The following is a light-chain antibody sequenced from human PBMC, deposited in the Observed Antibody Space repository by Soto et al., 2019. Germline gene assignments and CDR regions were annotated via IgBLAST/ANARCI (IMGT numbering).Light chain of an antibody. Sequence: AIQLTQSPSSLSASVGDRVTITCRASQGIRSALAWYQQKPGKAPKLLIYEASSLESGVPSRFSGSGSGTDFTLTISSLQSEDFAVYYCLQYHYWWTFGQGTKVEIK. CDR1: QGIRSA. CDR2: EAS. J-gene: IGKJ1*01. V-gene: IGKV1-13*02. CDR3: LQYHYWWT.